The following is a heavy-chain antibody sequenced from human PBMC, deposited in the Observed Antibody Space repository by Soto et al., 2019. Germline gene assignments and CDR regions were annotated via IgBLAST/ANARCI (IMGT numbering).Heavy chain of an antibody. V-gene: IGHV4-38-2*01. D-gene: IGHD3-3*01. J-gene: IGHJ4*02. CDR2: MYHSGST. CDR1: GYSIGSGNY. CDR3: ARATIFGRNFDY. Sequence: SETLSLTCAVSGYSIGSGNYWAWIRRPPGKGLEWIGSMYHSGSTYYSPPLESRVALSLDTSKNQFSLKLKSVTAADTALYFCARATIFGRNFDYWGQGILVTVSS.